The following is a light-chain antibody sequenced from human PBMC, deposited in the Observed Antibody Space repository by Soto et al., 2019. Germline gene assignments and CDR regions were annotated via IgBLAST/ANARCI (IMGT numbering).Light chain of an antibody. CDR3: QYYGDSPT. Sequence: ELTQSPGSLSLSPGQTATLSCRASQSLGNNYLAWVQQRPGQAPRLLIYGATHWASGISEGFGGSGSGSEFTLTISGLEPEDSAVYYCQYYGDSPTFGQGTKVEI. V-gene: IGKV3-20*01. CDR1: QSLGNNY. CDR2: GAT. J-gene: IGKJ1*01.